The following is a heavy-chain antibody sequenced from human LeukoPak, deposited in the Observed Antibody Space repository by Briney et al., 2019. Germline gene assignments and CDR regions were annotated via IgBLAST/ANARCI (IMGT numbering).Heavy chain of an antibody. CDR3: ARDKVGYYYDSSGYPDY. CDR2: INTNTGNP. J-gene: IGHJ4*02. D-gene: IGHD3-22*01. CDR1: GYTFTSYA. V-gene: IGHV7-4-1*02. Sequence: ASVKVSCKASGYTFTSYAMNWVRQAPGQGLEWMGWINTNTGNPTYAQGFTGRFVFSLDTSASTAYLQISSLKAEDTAVYYCARDKVGYYYDSSGYPDYWGQGTLVTVSS.